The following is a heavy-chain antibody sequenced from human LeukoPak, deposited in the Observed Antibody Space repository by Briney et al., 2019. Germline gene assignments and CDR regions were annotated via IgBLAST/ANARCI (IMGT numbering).Heavy chain of an antibody. CDR1: GGSFSGYY. D-gene: IGHD3-16*02. Sequence: KPSETLSLTCAVYGGSFSGYYWSWIRQPPGKGLEWIGEINHSGSTNYNPSLKSRVTISVDTSKNRFSLKLSSVTAADTAVYYCASKGGWGSYRYPTKFDYWGQGTLVTVSS. CDR2: INHSGST. J-gene: IGHJ4*02. V-gene: IGHV4-34*01. CDR3: ASKGGWGSYRYPTKFDY.